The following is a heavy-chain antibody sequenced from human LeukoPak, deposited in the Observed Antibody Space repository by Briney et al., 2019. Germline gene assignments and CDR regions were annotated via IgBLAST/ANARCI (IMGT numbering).Heavy chain of an antibody. V-gene: IGHV1-46*01. CDR2: INPSGGST. Sequence: ASVKVSCKALGYTFTDHYFHWLRQAPGQGLEWMGVINPSGGSTDYAQRFQGRVTVTRDTSTSTVYMELSSLTSEDTAVYYCARLDIQRLADGMDVWGQGTTVTVSS. CDR3: ARLDIQRLADGMDV. CDR1: GYTFTDHY. D-gene: IGHD3-16*01. J-gene: IGHJ6*02.